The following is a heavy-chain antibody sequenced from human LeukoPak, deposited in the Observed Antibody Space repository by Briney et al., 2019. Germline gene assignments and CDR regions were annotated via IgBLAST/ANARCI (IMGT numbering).Heavy chain of an antibody. V-gene: IGHV4-59*01. J-gene: IGHJ1*01. CDR2: IYYSGST. CDR3: ARGYYDSGTYSGYFQH. D-gene: IGHD3-10*01. CDR1: GGSINDYY. Sequence: NASETLFLTCTVSGGSINDYYWNWIRQPPGKGLEWIGYIYYSGSTNYNPSLKSRVTISVDTSKTRFSLRLSSVTAADTAVYYCARGYYDSGTYSGYFQHWGQGTLVTVSS.